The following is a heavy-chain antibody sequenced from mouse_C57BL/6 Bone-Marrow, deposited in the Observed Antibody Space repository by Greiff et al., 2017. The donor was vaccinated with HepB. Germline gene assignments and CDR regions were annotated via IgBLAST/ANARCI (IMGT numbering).Heavy chain of an antibody. V-gene: IGHV5-4*01. D-gene: IGHD1-1*01. CDR3: ARDEEATTPSY. Sequence: DVKLVESGGGLVKPGGSLKLSCAASGFTFSSYAMSWVRQTPEKRLEWVATISDGGSYTYYPDNVKGRFTISRDNAKNNLYLQMSHLKSEDTAMYYCARDEEATTPSYWGQGTLVTVSA. CDR2: ISDGGSYT. CDR1: GFTFSSYA. J-gene: IGHJ3*01.